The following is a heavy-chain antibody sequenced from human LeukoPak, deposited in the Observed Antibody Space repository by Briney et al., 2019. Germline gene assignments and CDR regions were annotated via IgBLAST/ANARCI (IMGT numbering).Heavy chain of an antibody. J-gene: IGHJ4*02. CDR3: ARPAGGSGSYYYFDY. D-gene: IGHD3-10*01. CDR1: GYTFTSYY. Sequence: GASVTVSCKASGYTFTSYYMHWVRQAPGQGLEWMGIINPSGGSTSYAQKFQGRVTMTRDTSTGTVYMELSSLRSEDTAVYYCARPAGGSGSYYYFDYWGQGPLVTVSS. CDR2: INPSGGST. V-gene: IGHV1-46*01.